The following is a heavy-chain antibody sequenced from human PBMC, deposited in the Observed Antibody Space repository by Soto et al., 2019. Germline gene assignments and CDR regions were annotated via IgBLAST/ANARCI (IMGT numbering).Heavy chain of an antibody. CDR2: IYYSGST. CDR1: GGSISSYY. Sequence: SETLSLTCTVSGGSISSYYWSWIRQPPGKGLEWIGYIYYSGSTNYNPSLKSRVTISVDTSKNQFSLKLSSVTAADTAVYYCARALIIPGMYSSLHYFDYWGQGTLVTVS. V-gene: IGHV4-59*01. J-gene: IGHJ4*02. D-gene: IGHD6-13*01. CDR3: ARALIIPGMYSSLHYFDY.